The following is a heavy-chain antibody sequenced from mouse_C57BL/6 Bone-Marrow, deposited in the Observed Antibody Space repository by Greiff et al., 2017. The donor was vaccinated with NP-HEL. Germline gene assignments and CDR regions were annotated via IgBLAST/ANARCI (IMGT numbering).Heavy chain of an antibody. CDR2: VYPYNGGN. CDR1: GFTFTDYY. V-gene: IGHV1-36*01. CDR3: ARGIAY. J-gene: IGHJ3*01. Sequence: VQLKESGPVLVKPGPSVKISCKASGFTFTDYYMHWVKQSHGTSLEWIGLVYPYNGGNRYNQKLKGKATLTVDTSSSTAYMELNSLTSDDSAVYYCARGIAYWGQGTLVTVSA.